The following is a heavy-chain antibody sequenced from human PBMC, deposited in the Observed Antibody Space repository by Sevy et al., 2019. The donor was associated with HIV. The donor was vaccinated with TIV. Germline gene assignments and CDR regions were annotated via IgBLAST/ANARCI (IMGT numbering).Heavy chain of an antibody. CDR3: ARYYDFWSGYYTGLGAFDI. J-gene: IGHJ3*02. CDR2: INHSGST. V-gene: IGHV4-34*01. D-gene: IGHD3-3*01. Sequence: SETLSLTCAVYGGSFSGYYWSWIRQPPGKGLEWIGEINHSGSTNYNPSLKSRVTISVDTSKNQFSLKLGSVTAADTAVYYCARYYDFWSGYYTGLGAFDIWGQGTMVTVSS. CDR1: GGSFSGYY.